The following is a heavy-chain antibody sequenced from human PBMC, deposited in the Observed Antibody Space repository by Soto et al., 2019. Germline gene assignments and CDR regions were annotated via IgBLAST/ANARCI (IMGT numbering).Heavy chain of an antibody. CDR3: ARHASGTIFGVWHYYGMDV. J-gene: IGHJ6*02. D-gene: IGHD3-3*01. V-gene: IGHV4-39*01. CDR1: GGSISSSSYY. CDR2: IYYSGST. Sequence: QLQLQESGPGLVKPSETLSLTCTVSGGSISSSSYYWGWIRQPPGKGLEWIGSIYYSGSTYYNPSLKSRVTISVDTSKNQFSLKLSSVTAADTAVYYCARHASGTIFGVWHYYGMDVWGQGTTVTVSS.